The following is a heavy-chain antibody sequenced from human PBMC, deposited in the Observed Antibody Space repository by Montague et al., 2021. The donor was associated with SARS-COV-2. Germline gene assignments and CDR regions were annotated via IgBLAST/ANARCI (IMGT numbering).Heavy chain of an antibody. CDR2: IYYSGST. CDR1: GGSISSYY. J-gene: IGHJ3*02. D-gene: IGHD6-19*01. Sequence: SETLSLTCTVSGGSISSYYWSWIRQPPGKGLEWIGYIYYSGSTNYNPSLTSRVTISVDTSKNQFSLKLSSVTAADTAVYYCARGSGWMGNDFDIWGQGTLVTVSS. CDR3: ARGSGWMGNDFDI. V-gene: IGHV4-59*01.